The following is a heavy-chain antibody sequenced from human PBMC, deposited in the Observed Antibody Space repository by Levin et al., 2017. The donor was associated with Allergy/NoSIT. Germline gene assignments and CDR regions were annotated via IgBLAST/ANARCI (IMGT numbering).Heavy chain of an antibody. V-gene: IGHV3-48*03. CDR3: ARLVGTTTGYFDY. CDR2: ISISGSTI. Sequence: GGSLRLSCAASGFTFSSYEMNWVRQAPGKGLEWVSYISISGSTIYYADSVKGRFPISRDNAKSSLYLQMNNLRAEDTAIYYCARLVGTTTGYFDYWGQGTLVTISS. J-gene: IGHJ4*02. CDR1: GFTFSSYE. D-gene: IGHD1-26*01.